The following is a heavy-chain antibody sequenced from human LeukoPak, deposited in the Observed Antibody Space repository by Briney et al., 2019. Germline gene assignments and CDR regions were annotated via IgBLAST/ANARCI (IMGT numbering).Heavy chain of an antibody. J-gene: IGHJ4*02. CDR3: AREGTAMGDFDY. V-gene: IGHV1-3*01. CDR1: GYTFTSYA. D-gene: IGHD5-18*01. Sequence: GASVKVSCKASGYTFTSYAMHWVRQAPGQRLEWMGWINAGNGNTKYSQKFQGRVTITRDTSASTAYMELSSLRSGDTAVYYCAREGTAMGDFDYWGQGTLVTVSS. CDR2: INAGNGNT.